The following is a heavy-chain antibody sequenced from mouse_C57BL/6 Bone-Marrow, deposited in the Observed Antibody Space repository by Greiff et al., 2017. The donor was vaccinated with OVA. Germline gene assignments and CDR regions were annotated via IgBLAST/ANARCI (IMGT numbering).Heavy chain of an antibody. V-gene: IGHV5-16*01. Sequence: EVQLVESEGGLVQPGSSMKLSCTASGFTFSDYYMAWVRQVPEKGLEWVANINYDGSSTYYLDSLKSRFIISRDNAKNILYLQMSSLKSEDTATYYCARDGEITTVVNWYFDVWGTGTTATVSS. D-gene: IGHD1-1*01. CDR1: GFTFSDYY. J-gene: IGHJ1*03. CDR3: ARDGEITTVVNWYFDV. CDR2: INYDGSST.